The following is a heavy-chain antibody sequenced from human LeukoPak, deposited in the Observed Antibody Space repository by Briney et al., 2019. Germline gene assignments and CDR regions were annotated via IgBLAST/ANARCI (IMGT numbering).Heavy chain of an antibody. V-gene: IGHV4-59*01. Sequence: SETLSLTCTVSGGSISSYYWSWIRQPPGKGLEWIGYVYYSGSTNYNPSLKSRVTISVDTSKNQFSLKLSSVTAADTAVYYCARVTYYYDSSGYRPYFDYWGQGTLVTVSS. CDR1: GGSISSYY. CDR3: ARVTYYYDSSGYRPYFDY. J-gene: IGHJ4*02. CDR2: VYYSGST. D-gene: IGHD3-22*01.